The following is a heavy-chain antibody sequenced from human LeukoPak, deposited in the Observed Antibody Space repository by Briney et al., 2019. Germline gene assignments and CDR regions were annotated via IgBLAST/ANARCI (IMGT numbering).Heavy chain of an antibody. CDR2: ISSSSYI. V-gene: IGHV3-21*01. Sequence: PGGSLRLSCAASGFTFSSYSMNWVRQAPGKGLEWVSSISSSSYIYYADSVKDRFTISRDNAKNSLYLQMNSLRAEDTAAYYCARDRYGDYYFDYWGQGTLVTVSS. CDR3: ARDRYGDYYFDY. CDR1: GFTFSSYS. D-gene: IGHD4-17*01. J-gene: IGHJ4*02.